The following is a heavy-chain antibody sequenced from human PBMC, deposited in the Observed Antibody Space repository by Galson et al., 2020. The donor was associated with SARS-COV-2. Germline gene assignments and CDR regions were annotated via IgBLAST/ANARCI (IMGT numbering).Heavy chain of an antibody. D-gene: IGHD1-26*01. CDR3: AGPRYSGSYFDD. CDR1: GGTFKSFA. CDR2: IIPLFDTT. V-gene: IGHV1-69*01. Sequence: KISCKASGGTFKSFAISWVRQAPGQGLEWMGGIIPLFDTTNYAQKFQGRVTITADESTGTVYMELSSLRYEDTAVYYCAGPRYSGSYFDDWGQGTLVTVSS. J-gene: IGHJ4*02.